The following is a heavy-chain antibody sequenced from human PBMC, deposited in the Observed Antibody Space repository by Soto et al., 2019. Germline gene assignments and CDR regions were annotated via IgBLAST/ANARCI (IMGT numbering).Heavy chain of an antibody. V-gene: IGHV3-53*01. CDR2: IYSAGST. Sequence: EVRLVESGGGLIQPGGSPRLSCAVSGFTVSSSYMSWVRQAPGKGLEWVSVIYSAGSTYYADSVKGRFTVSRDNSRDTLYLQMNSLRAEDTAVYYCARGGWFDPWGQGTLVTVSS. CDR3: ARGGWFDP. J-gene: IGHJ5*02. CDR1: GFTVSSSY.